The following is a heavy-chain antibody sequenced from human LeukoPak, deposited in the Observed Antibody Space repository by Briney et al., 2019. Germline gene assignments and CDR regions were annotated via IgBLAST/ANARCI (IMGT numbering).Heavy chain of an antibody. CDR1: LGVSIRNYY. J-gene: IGHJ4*02. CDR2: IYTGGST. Sequence: SETLSLTCTVSLGVSIRNYYLNWIRQSAVKGLDWIGRIYTGGSTNYNPSLRGRVTMSVDTSNNQFSLKLRSVTAADTAVYYCARGTVAGHPYFDYWGQGTLVTVSS. V-gene: IGHV4-4*07. CDR3: ARGTVAGHPYFDY. D-gene: IGHD6-19*01.